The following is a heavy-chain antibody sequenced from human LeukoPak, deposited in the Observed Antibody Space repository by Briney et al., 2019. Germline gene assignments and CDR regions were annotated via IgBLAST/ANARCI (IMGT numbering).Heavy chain of an antibody. V-gene: IGHV4-59*01. CDR2: IYYSGST. J-gene: IGHJ3*02. CDR1: GVSISSYC. CDR3: ARARHGDAFDI. Sequence: SETLSLTCTVSGVSISSYCWSWVRQPPGKGLEWIGYIYYSGSTNYNPSLKSRVTISVDTSKNQFSLKLSSVTAADTAVYYCARARHGDAFDIWGQGTMVTVSS.